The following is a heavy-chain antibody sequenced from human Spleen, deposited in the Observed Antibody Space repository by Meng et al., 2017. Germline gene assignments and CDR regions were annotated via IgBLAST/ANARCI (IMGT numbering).Heavy chain of an antibody. J-gene: IGHJ4*02. CDR3: ARGPTTMAHDFDY. V-gene: IGHV4-34*01. D-gene: IGHD4-11*01. CDR2: INHSGST. CDR1: GGSFSDYY. Sequence: QVQQWGAGLLKPSETLSLTCGVYGGSFSDYYWSWIRQPPGKGLEWIGEINHSGSTNYNPSLKSRVTISVDTSKNQFSLKLSSVTAADTAVYYCARGPTTMAHDFDYWGQGTLVTVSS.